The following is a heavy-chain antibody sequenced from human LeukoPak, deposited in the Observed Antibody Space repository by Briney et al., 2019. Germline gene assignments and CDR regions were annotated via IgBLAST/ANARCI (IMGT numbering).Heavy chain of an antibody. CDR3: AREMDYYDSSGYPPFDY. CDR1: GYTFTSYG. J-gene: IGHJ4*02. CDR2: ISAYNGNT. Sequence: ASVKVSCKASGYTFTSYGISWVRQAPGQGLEWMGWISAYNGNTNYAQKLQGRVTMTTDTSTSTAYMELRRLRSDDTAVYYCAREMDYYDSSGYPPFDYWGQGTLVTVSS. V-gene: IGHV1-18*01. D-gene: IGHD3-22*01.